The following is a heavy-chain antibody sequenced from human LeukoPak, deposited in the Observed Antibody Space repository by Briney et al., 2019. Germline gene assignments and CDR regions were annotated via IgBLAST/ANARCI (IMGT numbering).Heavy chain of an antibody. V-gene: IGHV1-2*02. J-gene: IGHJ4*02. CDR3: ARALGVATTHYFDY. CDR2: INPNSGGT. Sequence: ASVRVSCKTSGYIFIGYYMHWVRQAPGQGLEWMGWINPNSGGTNYAQKFQGRVTMTRDTSISTAYMELSRLRSDDTAVYYCARALGVATTHYFDYWGQGTLVTVSS. D-gene: IGHD5-12*01. CDR1: GYIFIGYY.